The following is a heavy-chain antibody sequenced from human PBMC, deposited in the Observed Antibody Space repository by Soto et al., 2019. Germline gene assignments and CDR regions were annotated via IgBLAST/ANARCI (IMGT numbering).Heavy chain of an antibody. CDR1: GGSISSSSYY. CDR3: ARHVGGYSRSSNFVNWFDP. Sequence: SETLSLTCTVSGGSISSSSYYWGWIRQPPGKGLEWIGSIYYSGSTYYNPSLKSRVTISVDTSKNQFSLKLSSVTAEDTAVYYCARHVGGYSRSSNFVNWFDPWGQGILVTVSS. J-gene: IGHJ5*02. CDR2: IYYSGST. V-gene: IGHV4-39*01. D-gene: IGHD6-6*01.